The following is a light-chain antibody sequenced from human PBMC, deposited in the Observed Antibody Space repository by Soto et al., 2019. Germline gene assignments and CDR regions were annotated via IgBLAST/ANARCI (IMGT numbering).Light chain of an antibody. CDR2: EVS. Sequence: QSALTQPASVSGSPGQSITISCAGTSSDVGGYNYVSWYQQHPGKAPKLIIYEVSNRPSGVSSRFSGSKSGNTACLTISGLQAEDEVDYYCSSYTSSNTLAYVFGTGTKLTVL. J-gene: IGLJ1*01. V-gene: IGLV2-14*01. CDR1: SSDVGGYNY. CDR3: SSYTSSNTLAYV.